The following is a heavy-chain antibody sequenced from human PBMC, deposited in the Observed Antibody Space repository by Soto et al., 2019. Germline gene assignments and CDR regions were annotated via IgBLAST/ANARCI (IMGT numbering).Heavy chain of an antibody. CDR1: GFSVNSSRVA. V-gene: IGHV2-5*01. CDR2: IHWNDKT. D-gene: IGHD2-21*02. Sequence: QITLRESGPTLVRPTQTLTLTCSFSGFSVNSSRVAVGWIRQPPRKALEWLALIHWNDKTFYSPSLRSRLTITKDTSRNQVDLRMTNMEPVDTGTYFCARTLTATAILGELFDSWGQGTLVTVSS. J-gene: IGHJ4*02. CDR3: ARTLTATAILGELFDS.